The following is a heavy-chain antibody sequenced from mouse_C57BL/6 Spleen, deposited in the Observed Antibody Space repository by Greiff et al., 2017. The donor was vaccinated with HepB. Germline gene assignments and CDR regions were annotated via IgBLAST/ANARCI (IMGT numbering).Heavy chain of an antibody. J-gene: IGHJ3*01. Sequence: VMLVESGAELVKPGATVKISCKASGYAFSSYWMNWVKQRPGKGLEWIGQIYPGDGDTNYNGKFKGKATLTADKSSSTAYMQLSSLTSEDSAVYFCARYDYDGAWFAYWGQGTLVTVSA. CDR2: IYPGDGDT. CDR1: GYAFSSYW. V-gene: IGHV1-80*01. CDR3: ARYDYDGAWFAY. D-gene: IGHD2-4*01.